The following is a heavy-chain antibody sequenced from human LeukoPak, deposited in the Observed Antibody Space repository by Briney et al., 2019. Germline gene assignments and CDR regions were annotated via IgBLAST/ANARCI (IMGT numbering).Heavy chain of an antibody. V-gene: IGHV4-39*07. D-gene: IGHD6-13*01. J-gene: IGHJ4*02. Sequence: SETLSLICTVSGVSISSNYYWGWIRQPPGKGLEWIVSIYYTGSTYYNPSLKSRVTISADTSKNQFSLKLSSVTAADTAVYYCASSVIAAAGIDYWGQGTLVTVSS. CDR3: ASSVIAAAGIDY. CDR2: IYYTGST. CDR1: GVSISSNYY.